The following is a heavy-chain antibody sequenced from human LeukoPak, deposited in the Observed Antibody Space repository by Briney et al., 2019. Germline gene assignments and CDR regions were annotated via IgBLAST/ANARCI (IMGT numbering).Heavy chain of an antibody. J-gene: IGHJ4*02. Sequence: GGSLRLSCAASGFIFSSYAMTWVRQAPGKGLEWVSGISGSGGNTYYADSVKGRFTISRDNSRNTPYLQMNSLRDEDTAVYYCACARTGGAYLDYWGLGTLVTVSS. D-gene: IGHD1-1*01. CDR2: ISGSGGNT. V-gene: IGHV3-23*01. CDR1: GFIFSSYA. CDR3: ACARTGGAYLDY.